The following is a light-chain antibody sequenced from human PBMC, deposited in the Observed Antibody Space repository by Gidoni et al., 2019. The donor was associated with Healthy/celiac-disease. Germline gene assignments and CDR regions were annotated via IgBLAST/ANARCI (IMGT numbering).Light chain of an antibody. J-gene: IGKJ1*01. CDR3: QQYYSYPRT. CDR1: QGISSY. V-gene: IGKV1-8*01. Sequence: AIRMTQSPSSFSASTVDIVTITCRASQGISSYLAWYQQKPGKAPKLLIYAASTLQSGVPSRFSGSGSGTDFTLTISCLQSEDFATYYCQQYYSYPRTSGQGTKVEIK. CDR2: AAS.